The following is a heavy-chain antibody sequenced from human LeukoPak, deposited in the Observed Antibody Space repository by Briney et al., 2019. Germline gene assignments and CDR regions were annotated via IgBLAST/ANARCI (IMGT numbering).Heavy chain of an antibody. CDR1: GASISSYY. V-gene: IGHV4-59*01. CDR2: ISYSGST. CDR3: AKDPLGGDCSSTSCYVLRPFDF. D-gene: IGHD2-2*01. Sequence: PSETLSLTCTVSGASISSYYWSWIRQPPGKGLEWIGYISYSGSTNYNPSLKSRVTISVDTSKNQFSLKLSSVTAADTAVYYCAKDPLGGDCSSTSCYVLRPFDFWGQGTLVTVSS. J-gene: IGHJ4*02.